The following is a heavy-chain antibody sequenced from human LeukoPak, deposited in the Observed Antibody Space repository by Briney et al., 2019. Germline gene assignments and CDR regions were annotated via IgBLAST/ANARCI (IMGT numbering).Heavy chain of an antibody. J-gene: IGHJ4*02. CDR3: VRERFGAYVEN. Sequence: QSGGYLRLSCAASGFTVGNNRMSWVRQAPGKGLEWVSTVYGGGNTAYADSVKGRFTISRDTSKNTLPLQMNSLRAEDTAVYFCVRERFGAYVENWGREPWSPSPQ. V-gene: IGHV3-53*01. CDR2: VYGGGNT. CDR1: GFTVGNNR. D-gene: IGHD3-10*01.